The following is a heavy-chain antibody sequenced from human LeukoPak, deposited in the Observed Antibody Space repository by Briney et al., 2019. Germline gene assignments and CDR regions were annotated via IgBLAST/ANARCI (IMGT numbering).Heavy chain of an antibody. J-gene: IGHJ4*02. CDR3: AKGAMPYYDGSGYNYFDY. Sequence: GSLRLSCAVSGFTFSADAMSWVRQAPGKGLGWVSAMSGSGGMTYYADSVKGRFSISRDNSKNTLHLQMNSMRAEDTAVYYCAKGAMPYYDGSGYNYFDYWGQGTPVTVSS. CDR2: MSGSGGMT. CDR1: GFTFSADA. D-gene: IGHD3-22*01. V-gene: IGHV3-23*01.